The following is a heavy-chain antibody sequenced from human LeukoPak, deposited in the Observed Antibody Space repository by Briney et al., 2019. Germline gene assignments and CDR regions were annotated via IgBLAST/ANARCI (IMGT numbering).Heavy chain of an antibody. J-gene: IGHJ4*02. V-gene: IGHV4-34*01. D-gene: IGHD6-19*01. CDR2: INHSGST. CDR1: GGSFSGYY. CDR3: ARRRQWLPRNYYYFDY. Sequence: PSETLSLTCAVYGGSFSGYYWSWIRQPPGEGLEWIGEINHSGSTNYNPSLKSRVTISVDTSKNQFSLKLSSVTAADTAVYYCARRRQWLPRNYYYFDYWGQGTLVTVSS.